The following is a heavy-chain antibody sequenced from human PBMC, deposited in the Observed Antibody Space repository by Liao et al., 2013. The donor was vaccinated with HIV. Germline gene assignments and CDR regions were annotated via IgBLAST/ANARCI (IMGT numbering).Heavy chain of an antibody. V-gene: IGHV4-61*02. CDR3: ARGPNIYDFWSGWFDP. J-gene: IGHJ5*02. Sequence: QVQLQESGPGLVKPSQTLSLTCTVSGGSISSGSYYWSWIRQPAGKGLEWIGRIYTSGSTNYNPSLKSRVTISVDTSKNQFSLKLSSVTAADTAVYYCARGPNIYDFWSGWFDPWGPGEPWSPSPQ. CDR1: GGSISSGSYY. CDR2: IYTSGST. D-gene: IGHD3-3*01.